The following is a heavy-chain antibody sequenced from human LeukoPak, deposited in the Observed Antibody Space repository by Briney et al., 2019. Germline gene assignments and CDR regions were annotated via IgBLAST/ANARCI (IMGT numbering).Heavy chain of an antibody. D-gene: IGHD3-10*01. CDR3: TKGPGILWFGEPTY. J-gene: IGHJ4*02. Sequence: PGGSLRLSCAASGFTFSSYAMSWVRQAPGKGLEWVSSIGGSGGSTYYADSVKGRFTIYRDNSKNPLYLQMNSLRAEDTAVYYCTKGPGILWFGEPTYWGQGTLVTVSS. CDR1: GFTFSSYA. V-gene: IGHV3-23*01. CDR2: IGGSGGST.